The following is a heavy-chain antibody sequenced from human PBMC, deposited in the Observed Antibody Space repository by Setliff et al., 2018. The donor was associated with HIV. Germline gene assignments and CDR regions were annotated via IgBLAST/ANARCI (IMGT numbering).Heavy chain of an antibody. Sequence: GASVKVSCKASGDIFSFYALSWVRQAPGQGLEWMGKIIPKSDTTTYAQKFQGRVTMTADKSSNTAYMELTSLGSEDTAVYYCARVNGGNSPYYFDSWGQGTLVTVSS. D-gene: IGHD2-21*02. V-gene: IGHV1-69*06. CDR1: GDIFSFYA. CDR2: IIPKSDTT. J-gene: IGHJ4*02. CDR3: ARVNGGNSPYYFDS.